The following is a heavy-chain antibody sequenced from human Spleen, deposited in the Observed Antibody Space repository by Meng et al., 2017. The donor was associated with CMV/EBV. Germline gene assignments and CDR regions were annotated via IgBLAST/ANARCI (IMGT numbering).Heavy chain of an antibody. J-gene: IGHJ6*02. CDR3: ARGCSSTSCYRGRDYYYYGMDV. V-gene: IGHV3-48*03. CDR1: GFTFSSYE. D-gene: IGHD2-2*01. CDR2: ISRSGSTI. Sequence: GESLKISCAASGFTFSSYEMNWVRQAPGKGLEWISYISRSGSTIYYADSVKGRFTISRDNAKNSLYLQMDSLRAEDTAVYYCARGCSSTSCYRGRDYYYYGMDVWGQGTTVTVSS.